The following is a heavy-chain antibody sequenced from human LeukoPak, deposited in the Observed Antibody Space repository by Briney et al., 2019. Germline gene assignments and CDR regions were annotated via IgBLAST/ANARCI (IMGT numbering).Heavy chain of an antibody. CDR3: VREDRGANYYLDY. V-gene: IGHV3-7*01. D-gene: IGHD1-1*01. CDR2: IKEDGSQK. CDR1: GFRFSNYW. J-gene: IGHJ4*02. Sequence: GGSLRLSCAASGFRFSNYWMSWFRQTPRKELEWLGNIKEDGSQKYYLDSVKGRFTISRENAQNSLYLQMNSLTAEDTAVYYCVREDRGANYYLDYWGQGTLVTVSS.